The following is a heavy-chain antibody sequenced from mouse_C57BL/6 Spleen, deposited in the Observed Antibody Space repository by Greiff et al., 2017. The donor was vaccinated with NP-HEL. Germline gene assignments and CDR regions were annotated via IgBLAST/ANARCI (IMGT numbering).Heavy chain of an antibody. J-gene: IGHJ1*03. Sequence: QVQLQQSGAELVRPGTSVKVSCKASGYAFTNYLIEWVKQRPGQGLEWIGVINPGSGGTNYNEKFKGKATLTADKSSSTAYMQLSRLTSEDSAVYFCARGRGWYFDVWGTGTTVTVSS. CDR1: GYAFTNYL. CDR3: ARGRGWYFDV. CDR2: INPGSGGT. V-gene: IGHV1-54*01.